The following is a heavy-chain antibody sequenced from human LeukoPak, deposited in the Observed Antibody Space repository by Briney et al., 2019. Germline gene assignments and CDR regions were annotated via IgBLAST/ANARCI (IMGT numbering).Heavy chain of an antibody. V-gene: IGHV5-51*01. CDR1: GYSFTSYW. D-gene: IGHD5-12*01. CDR3: ARLLSSGYSGYDWDY. Sequence: GESLKISCKGSGYSFTSYWIGWVRQMPGKGLEWMGIISPGDSDTRYSPSFQGQVTISADKSISTAYLQWSSLKASDTAMCYCARLLSSGYSGYDWDYWGQGTLVTVSS. CDR2: ISPGDSDT. J-gene: IGHJ4*02.